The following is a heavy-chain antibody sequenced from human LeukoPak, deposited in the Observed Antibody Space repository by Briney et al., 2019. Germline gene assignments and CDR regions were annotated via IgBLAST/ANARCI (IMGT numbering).Heavy chain of an antibody. J-gene: IGHJ4*02. D-gene: IGHD1-26*01. CDR2: IIWNSGSI. CDR3: AKDISVGATPYYFDY. V-gene: IGHV3-9*01. Sequence: PGRSLRLSCAASGFTFYDYAMHWVRQAPGKGLEWVSGIIWNSGSIGYADSVKGRFTISRDNAKNSLYLQMNSLRAEDTALYYCAKDISVGATPYYFDYWGQGTLVTVSS. CDR1: GFTFYDYA.